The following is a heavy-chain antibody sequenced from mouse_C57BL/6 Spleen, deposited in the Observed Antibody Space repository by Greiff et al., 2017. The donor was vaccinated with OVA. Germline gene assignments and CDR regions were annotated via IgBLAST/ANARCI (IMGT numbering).Heavy chain of an antibody. CDR3: ARRFDYDGAWFAY. CDR2: ISGGGGNT. J-gene: IGHJ3*01. D-gene: IGHD2-4*01. V-gene: IGHV5-9*04. CDR1: GFTFSSYT. Sequence: EVQLVESGGGLVKPGGSLKLSCAASGFTFSSYTMSWVRQTPEKRLEWVATISGGGGNTYYPDSVKGRFTISRDNAKNTLYLQMSSLRSEDTAVYYCARRFDYDGAWFAYWGQGTLVTVSA.